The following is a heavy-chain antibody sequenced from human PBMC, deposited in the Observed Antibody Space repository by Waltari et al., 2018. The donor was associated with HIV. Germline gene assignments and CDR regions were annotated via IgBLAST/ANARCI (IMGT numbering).Heavy chain of an antibody. D-gene: IGHD3-10*01. CDR1: GFTFMSCW. Sequence: EVQMVESGGGLVLPGGSLRPSCAASGFTFMSCWLRWVRQAPGKGLEWVANIKQDGSEKYYVDSVNGRFTISRDNAENSLYLQMNSLRAEDTAVYYCARGGFYGSGSKVNWGQGTLVTVSS. CDR2: IKQDGSEK. J-gene: IGHJ4*02. CDR3: ARGGFYGSGSKVN. V-gene: IGHV3-7*04.